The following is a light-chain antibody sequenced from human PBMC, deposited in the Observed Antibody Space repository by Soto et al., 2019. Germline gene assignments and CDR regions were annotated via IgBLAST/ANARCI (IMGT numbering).Light chain of an antibody. CDR3: QQYGSSPRT. V-gene: IGKV3-20*01. J-gene: IGKJ1*01. CDR1: QSVSNY. Sequence: SPATLYVTPAETVTLSCRASQSVSNYLAWYKQKPGQGPRLLIYGASSRATGIPDRFSGSGSGTDFTLIISRLEPEDFAMYYCQQYGSSPRTSGHGAKVDIK. CDR2: GAS.